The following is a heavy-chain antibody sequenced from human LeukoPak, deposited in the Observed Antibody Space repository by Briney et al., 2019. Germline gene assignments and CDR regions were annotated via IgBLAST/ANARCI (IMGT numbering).Heavy chain of an antibody. CDR3: ARDLRRIAAYYFDY. D-gene: IGHD6-25*01. CDR2: ISSSSSTI. CDR1: GFTFSSSS. Sequence: GGSLRLSCAASGFTFSSSSMNWVRQAPGKGLEWVSYISSSSSTIYYADSVKGRFTISRDNAKHSLYLQMNSLRDEDTAVYYCARDLRRIAAYYFDYWGQGTLVTVSS. J-gene: IGHJ4*02. V-gene: IGHV3-48*02.